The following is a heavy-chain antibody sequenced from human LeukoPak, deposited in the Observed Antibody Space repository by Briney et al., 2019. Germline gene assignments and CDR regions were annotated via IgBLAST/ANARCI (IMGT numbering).Heavy chain of an antibody. Sequence: GGSLRLSCAAPGFSFTNYWMGWVRQAPGEGLEYVGNIKQDGSETYYVDSLRGRFTISRDNAKNSLYLQMNSLRVEDTAVYYCVRDDRSDSGYYYDNYWGQGTLVTVSS. J-gene: IGHJ4*02. CDR3: VRDDRSDSGYYYDNY. V-gene: IGHV3-7*01. D-gene: IGHD3-16*01. CDR1: GFSFTNYW. CDR2: IKQDGSET.